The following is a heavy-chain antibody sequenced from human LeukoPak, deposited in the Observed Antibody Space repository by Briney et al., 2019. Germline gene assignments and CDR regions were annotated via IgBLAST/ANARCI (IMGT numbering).Heavy chain of an antibody. J-gene: IGHJ4*02. CDR2: IYHSGST. CDR3: ARGIAAAGTWYFDY. CDR1: GGSISSGGYS. Sequence: SQTLSLTCAVSGGSISSGGYSWSWIRQPPGKGLEWIGYIYHSGSTYYNPSLKSRVTISVDRSKNQFSLRLSSVTAADTAVYYCARGIAAAGTWYFDYWGQGTLVTVSS. V-gene: IGHV4-30-2*01. D-gene: IGHD6-13*01.